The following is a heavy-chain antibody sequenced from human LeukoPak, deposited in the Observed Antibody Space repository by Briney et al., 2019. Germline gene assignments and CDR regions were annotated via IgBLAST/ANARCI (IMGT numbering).Heavy chain of an antibody. D-gene: IGHD6-19*01. J-gene: IGHJ4*02. Sequence: GGSLRLSCAASGFTVSSNYMSWVRQAPGKGLEWVSVIYSGGSTYYADSVKGRFTISRDNSKNTLYLQMNSLRAEDTAVYYCAREDSSGWFFFDYWGQGTLVTVSS. CDR2: IYSGGST. CDR3: AREDSSGWFFFDY. V-gene: IGHV3-66*01. CDR1: GFTVSSNY.